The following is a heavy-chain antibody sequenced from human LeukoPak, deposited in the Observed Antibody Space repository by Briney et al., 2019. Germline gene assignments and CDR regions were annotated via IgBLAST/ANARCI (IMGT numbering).Heavy chain of an antibody. Sequence: SETLSLTCTVSGGSVSSSSYYWGWIRQPPGKGLEWIGSIYYSGSTYYNPFLKSRVTISVDTSKNQFSLKLSSVTAADTAVYYCARGIMITFGDSYYFDYWGQGTLVTVSS. CDR3: ARGIMITFGDSYYFDY. CDR2: IYYSGST. D-gene: IGHD3-16*01. V-gene: IGHV4-39*07. J-gene: IGHJ4*02. CDR1: GGSVSSSSYY.